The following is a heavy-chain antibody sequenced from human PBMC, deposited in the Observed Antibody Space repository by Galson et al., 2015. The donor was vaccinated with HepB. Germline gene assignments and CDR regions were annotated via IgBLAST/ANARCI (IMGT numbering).Heavy chain of an antibody. J-gene: IGHJ6*02. CDR1: GFTFSNYA. CDR2: ISGSGGSK. Sequence: SLRLSCAASGFTFSNYAMSWVRQASGKGLEWVSVISGSGGSKYYADSVKGRFTISRDNSKNTLYLQMNSLRAEDTAVYYCAKVGSGNSCYGYFYGMDVWGQGTTVTVSS. D-gene: IGHD6-13*01. CDR3: AKVGSGNSCYGYFYGMDV. V-gene: IGHV3-23*01.